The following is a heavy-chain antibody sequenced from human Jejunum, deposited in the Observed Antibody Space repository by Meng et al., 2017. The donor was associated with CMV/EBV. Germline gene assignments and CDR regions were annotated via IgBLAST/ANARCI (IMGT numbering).Heavy chain of an antibody. Sequence: KASGYLFTDSYIPWVRQAPGQGLEWMAIINPSGDNTNYTQKFQGRITVTRDTSTRTVYMELKNLRFEDTAVYYCAKEGVLYGMDVWGQGTTVTVSS. CDR2: INPSGDNT. J-gene: IGHJ6*02. CDR1: GYLFTDSY. V-gene: IGHV1-46*01. CDR3: AKEGVLYGMDV. D-gene: IGHD4/OR15-4a*01.